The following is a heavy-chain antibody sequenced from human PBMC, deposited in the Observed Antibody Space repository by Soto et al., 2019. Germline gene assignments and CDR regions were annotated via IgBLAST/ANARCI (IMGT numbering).Heavy chain of an antibody. D-gene: IGHD2-8*01. J-gene: IGHJ4*02. CDR1: GFTFTSYA. V-gene: IGHV3-23*01. CDR2: ISGSGART. Sequence: EVQLLESGGGLVQPGGSLRLSCAASGFTFTSYAMSWVRQAPGKGLEWVSTISGSGARTYYADSVKGRFTISRDNSKNAVFLQMNSLRAEDTAVYYCAKDADRDCTNGAFPESDYWGQGTLVTVSS. CDR3: AKDADRDCTNGAFPESDY.